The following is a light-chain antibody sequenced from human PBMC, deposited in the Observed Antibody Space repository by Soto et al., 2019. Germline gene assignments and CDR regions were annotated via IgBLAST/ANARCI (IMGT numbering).Light chain of an antibody. J-gene: IGKJ1*01. V-gene: IGKV1-27*01. Sequence: DIQLTQSPSFLSASVGDRVTITCRASQGISSYLSWYQQKPGKAPKLLIYAASTLQSGVPSRFSGSGSGTDFTLTISSLQPEDVATYYCQKYNSAPCTFGQGTKVDIK. CDR1: QGISSY. CDR3: QKYNSAPCT. CDR2: AAS.